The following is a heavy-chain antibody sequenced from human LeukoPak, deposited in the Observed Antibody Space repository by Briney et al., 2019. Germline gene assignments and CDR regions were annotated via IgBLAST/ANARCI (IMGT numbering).Heavy chain of an antibody. J-gene: IGHJ4*02. V-gene: IGHV3-48*01. CDR2: IGISSGNT. CDR3: ARDYKYAFDN. D-gene: IGHD5-24*01. Sequence: GGSPRLSCAASGFTLSAYSMNWVRQAPGKGLEWISYIGISSGNTKYADSVKGRFTISGDKAKNSLYLQMNSLRVEDTAVYYCARDYKYAFDNWGQGTLVTVSS. CDR1: GFTLSAYS.